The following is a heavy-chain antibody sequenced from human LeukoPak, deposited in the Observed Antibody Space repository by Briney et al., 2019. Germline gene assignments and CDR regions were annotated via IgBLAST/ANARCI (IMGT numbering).Heavy chain of an antibody. J-gene: IGHJ4*02. D-gene: IGHD4-23*01. CDR3: ARPISTVVTSPLGY. CDR2: IYYSGST. CDR1: GGSISSSSYY. Sequence: PSETLSLTCTVSGGSISSSSYYWGWIRQPPGKGLEWIGSIYYSGSTYYNPSLKSRVTISVDTSKNQFSLKLSSVTAADTAVYYCARPISTVVTSPLGYWGQGTLVTVSS. V-gene: IGHV4-39*01.